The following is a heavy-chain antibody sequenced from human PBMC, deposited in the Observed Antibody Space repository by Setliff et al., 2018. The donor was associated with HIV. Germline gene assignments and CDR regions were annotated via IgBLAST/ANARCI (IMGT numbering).Heavy chain of an antibody. J-gene: IGHJ4*02. D-gene: IGHD3-9*01. CDR1: GYTFISYA. CDR2: ITGGSGNT. V-gene: IGHV1-3*01. CDR3: ARSFDILTGDLDY. Sequence: GASVKVSCKASGYTFISYAIHWVRQAPGQSLEWMGWITGGSGNTKYSEKFQGRVAMTRDTSTGTVYMELSSLKSEDTAVYYCARSFDILTGDLDYWGQGTLVTVSS.